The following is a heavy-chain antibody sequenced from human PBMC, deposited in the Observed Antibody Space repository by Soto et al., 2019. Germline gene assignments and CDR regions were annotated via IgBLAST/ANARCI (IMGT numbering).Heavy chain of an antibody. CDR2: IDPSDSYT. CDR1: GYSFTSYW. D-gene: IGHD2-2*01. CDR3: TRVGWPIVLVPAATYQDYYGMDV. Sequence: PGESLKISCKGSGYSFTSYWISWVRQMPGKGLEWMGRIDPSDSYTNYSPSFQGRFTISRDDSKSIAYLQMNSLKTEDTAVYYCTRVGWPIVLVPAATYQDYYGMDVWGQGTTVTVSS. V-gene: IGHV5-10-1*01. J-gene: IGHJ6*02.